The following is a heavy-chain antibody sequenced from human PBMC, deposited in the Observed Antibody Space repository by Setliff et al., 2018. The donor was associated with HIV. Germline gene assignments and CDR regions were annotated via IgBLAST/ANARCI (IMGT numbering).Heavy chain of an antibody. D-gene: IGHD3-3*01. V-gene: IGHV3-53*01. CDR2: LHRDGGT. Sequence: RLSCAVSGFNVTDNCMTWVRQAPGKGLEWVSILHRDGGTYSADSVKGRFTISRDNSKNTLYLRMNNLRVDDTAVYYCVRLNFWSVLYNWPDPWGQGTLVTVSS. CDR3: VRLNFWSVLYNWPDP. J-gene: IGHJ5*02. CDR1: GFNVTDNC.